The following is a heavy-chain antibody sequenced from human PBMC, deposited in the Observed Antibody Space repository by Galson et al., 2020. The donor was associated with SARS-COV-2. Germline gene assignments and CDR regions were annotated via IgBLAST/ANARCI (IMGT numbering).Heavy chain of an antibody. CDR3: ARDMIAGSEYSSGWYGIEGPDY. CDR2: ISYDGSNK. V-gene: IGHV3-30*03. CDR1: GFTFSSYG. D-gene: IGHD6-19*01. J-gene: IGHJ4*02. Sequence: GESLKISCAASGFTFSSYGMHWVRQAPGKGLEWVAVISYDGSNKYYADSVKGRFTISRDNSKNTLYLQMNNLRAEDTAVYYCARDMIAGSEYSSGWYGIEGPDYWGQGTLVTVSS.